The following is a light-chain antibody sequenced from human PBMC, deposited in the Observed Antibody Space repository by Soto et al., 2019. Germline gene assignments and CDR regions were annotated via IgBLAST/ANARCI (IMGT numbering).Light chain of an antibody. V-gene: IGKV3-15*01. CDR1: QSISSN. J-gene: IGKJ5*01. Sequence: EIMMTQSPATLSVSPGERATLSCRASQSISSNLAWYQQRPGQPPRLLIHGASTRATGIPARFSGSGSGTEFTLTISSLEPEDSAVYYCQQRHMWPITFGQGTRLEIK. CDR2: GAS. CDR3: QQRHMWPIT.